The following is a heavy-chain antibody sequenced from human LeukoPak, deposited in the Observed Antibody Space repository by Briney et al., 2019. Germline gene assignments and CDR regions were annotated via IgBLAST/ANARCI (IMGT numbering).Heavy chain of an antibody. J-gene: IGHJ4*02. CDR1: GFTFNNYG. CDR2: IPSDGSDN. V-gene: IGHV3-30*02. D-gene: IGHD4-17*01. CDR3: AKGLGDYDDFRLGY. Sequence: PGESLRLSCAASGFTFNNYGMQWVRQAPGKGLEWVAFIPSDGSDNYYANSVKGRFTISRDNSKNTLYLQMNSLRSEDTAVYYCAKGLGDYDDFRLGYWGQGTLVTVSS.